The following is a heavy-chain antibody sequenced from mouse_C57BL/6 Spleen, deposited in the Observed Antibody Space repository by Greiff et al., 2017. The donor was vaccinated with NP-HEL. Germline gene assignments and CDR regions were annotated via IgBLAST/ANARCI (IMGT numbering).Heavy chain of an antibody. Sequence: QVQLKESGPGLVQPSQSLSITCTVSGFSLTSYGVHWVRQSPGKGLEWLGVIWSGGSTDYNAAFISRLSISKDNSKSQVFFKMNSLQADDTAIYYCARNRISKLGLHAMDYWGQGTSVTVSS. CDR3: ARNRISKLGLHAMDY. D-gene: IGHD4-1*01. CDR2: IWSGGST. CDR1: GFSLTSYG. J-gene: IGHJ4*01. V-gene: IGHV2-2*01.